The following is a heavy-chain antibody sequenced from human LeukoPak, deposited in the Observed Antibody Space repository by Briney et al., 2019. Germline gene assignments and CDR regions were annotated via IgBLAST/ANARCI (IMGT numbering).Heavy chain of an antibody. Sequence: SVNVSCKASGGTFSSYAISWVRQAPGQGLEWMGRIIPILGIANYAQKFQGRVTITADKSTSTAYMELSSLRSEDTAVYYCARQYYYDSSGYYYPVDYWGQGTLVTVSS. CDR1: GGTFSSYA. D-gene: IGHD3-22*01. V-gene: IGHV1-69*04. CDR2: IIPILGIA. J-gene: IGHJ4*02. CDR3: ARQYYYDSSGYYYPVDY.